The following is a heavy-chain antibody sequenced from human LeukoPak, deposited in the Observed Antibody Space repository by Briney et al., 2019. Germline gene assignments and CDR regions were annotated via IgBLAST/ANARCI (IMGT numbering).Heavy chain of an antibody. J-gene: IGHJ4*02. D-gene: IGHD5-24*01. V-gene: IGHV4-59*01. CDR3: ARDRRDGYNYLYYFDY. CDR1: GGSISSYY. Sequence: PSETLSLTCTVSGGSISSYYWSWIRQPPGKGLEWIGYIYYSGSTNYNPSLKSRVTISVDTSKNQFSLKLSSVTAADTAVYYCARDRRDGYNYLYYFDYWGQGTVVTVSS. CDR2: IYYSGST.